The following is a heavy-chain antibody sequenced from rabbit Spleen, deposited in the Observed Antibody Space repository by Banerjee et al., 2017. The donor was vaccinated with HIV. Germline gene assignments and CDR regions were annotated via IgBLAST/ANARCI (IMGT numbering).Heavy chain of an antibody. CDR1: GFTLSSYY. CDR3: ARVSETSGWGEDL. CDR2: IDAGSSGST. J-gene: IGHJ4*01. Sequence: QSLEESGGDLVKPGASLTLTCTASGFTLSSYYMCWVRQAPGKGLEWIACIDAGSSGSTYYASWAKGRFTISKTSSTTVTLQMTSLTAADTATYFCARVSETSGWGEDLWGPGTLVTVS. D-gene: IGHD4-1*01. V-gene: IGHV1S40*01.